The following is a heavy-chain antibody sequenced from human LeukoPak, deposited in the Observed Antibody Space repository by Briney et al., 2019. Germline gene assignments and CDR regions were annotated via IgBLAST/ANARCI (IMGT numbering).Heavy chain of an antibody. CDR2: IIPIFGTA. D-gene: IGHD5-24*01. V-gene: IGHV1-69*13. J-gene: IGHJ5*02. CDR1: GGTFSNYA. Sequence: ASVKVSCKASGGTFSNYAINWVRQAPGQGLEWMGGIIPIFGTANYAQKFQGRVTITADESTSTDYLELSSLRSEDTAVYYCARDNSVRDEAWWFNPWGQGTLVTVSS. CDR3: ARDNSVRDEAWWFNP.